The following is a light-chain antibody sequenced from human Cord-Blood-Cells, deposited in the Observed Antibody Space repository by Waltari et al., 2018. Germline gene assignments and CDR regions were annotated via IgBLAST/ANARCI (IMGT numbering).Light chain of an antibody. J-gene: IGKJ4*01. V-gene: IGKV1-33*01. CDR1: QDISHY. CDR3: QQYDNLLPLT. Sequence: DIQMTQSPSSLSASVGDRVTITCQASQDISHYLNWYQQKPGKAPKLLIYDASNLETGVPSRFSGSGSGTDFTFTISSLQPEDIATYYCQQYDNLLPLTFGGGTKVEIK. CDR2: DAS.